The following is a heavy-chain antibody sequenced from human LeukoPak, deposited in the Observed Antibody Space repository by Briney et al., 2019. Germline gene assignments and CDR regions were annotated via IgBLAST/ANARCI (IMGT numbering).Heavy chain of an antibody. J-gene: IGHJ4*02. V-gene: IGHV3-64*01. CDR1: GFTFSSYA. Sequence: GGSLRLSCAASGFTFSSYAMHWVRQAPGKGLEYVSAISSNGGSTYYANSVKGRFTISRDNSKNTLYLQMGSLRAEDMAVYYCARWGRTSYYEEWGQGTLVTVSS. D-gene: IGHD2-2*01. CDR2: ISSNGGST. CDR3: ARWGRTSYYEE.